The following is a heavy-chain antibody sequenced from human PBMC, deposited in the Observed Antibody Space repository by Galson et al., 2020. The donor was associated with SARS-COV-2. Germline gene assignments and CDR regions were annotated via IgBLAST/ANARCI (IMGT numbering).Heavy chain of an antibody. CDR3: ARGEMGNVYFDY. CDR2: IYSEGSST. CDR1: GFTFSSYW. D-gene: IGHD7-27*01. Sequence: GGSLRLSCAASGFTFSSYWMHWVRQAPGKGLVWVSRIYSEGSSTSYADSVKGRFTIPGDNAKNTLYLQMNSLRAEDTAVYYCARGEMGNVYFDYWGQGTLVTVSS. V-gene: IGHV3-74*01. J-gene: IGHJ4*02.